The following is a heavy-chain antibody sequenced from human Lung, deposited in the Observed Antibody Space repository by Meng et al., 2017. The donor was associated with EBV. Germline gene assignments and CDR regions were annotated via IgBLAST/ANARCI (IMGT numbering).Heavy chain of an antibody. CDR3: AHTFVGYLTNFDF. D-gene: IGHD3-22*01. V-gene: IGHV2-5*02. CDR1: VISVEMSVGG. J-gene: IGHJ4*02. CDR2: TFWGERT. Sequence: ITLRESGPNLVNLPRTCTLSGLFSVISVEMSVGGVGWTSQPPGKALEWLAVTFWGERTPYSPSLKNRLTNRRDSSNTQEVLTVTNVQPVDTATYYCAHTFVGYLTNFDFWGQGLLVTVSS.